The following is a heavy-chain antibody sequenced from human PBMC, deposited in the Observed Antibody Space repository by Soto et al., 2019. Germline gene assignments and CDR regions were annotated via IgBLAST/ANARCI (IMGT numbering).Heavy chain of an antibody. CDR3: AHGNPGRKRIIITFGGVIPKGHSWFDS. CDR1: GYTFTGYY. Sequence: ASVKVSCKASGYTFTGYYMHWVRQAPGQGLEWMGWINPNSGGTNYAQKLQGRVAMTRDTSISTAYMELSRLRSDDTAVDYCAHGNPGRKRIIITFGGVIPKGHSWFDSWGRGRLGAASS. J-gene: IGHJ5*02. CDR2: INPNSGGT. V-gene: IGHV1-2*02. D-gene: IGHD3-16*02.